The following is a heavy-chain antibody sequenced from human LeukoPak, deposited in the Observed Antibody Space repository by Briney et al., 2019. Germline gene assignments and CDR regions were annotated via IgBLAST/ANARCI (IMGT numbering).Heavy chain of an antibody. CDR2: ISSSHNNI. CDR3: VRDRSPGYFDY. J-gene: IGHJ4*02. V-gene: IGHV3-21*01. CDR1: GFTFSSYR. Sequence: GGSLRLSCAASGFTFSSYRMNWVCQAPGKGLDWVSSISSSHNNIYYADSVKGRFSISRDNAKNSLFLQMNSLRAEDTAVYYCVRDRSPGYFDYWGQGTLVTVSS. D-gene: IGHD3-10*01.